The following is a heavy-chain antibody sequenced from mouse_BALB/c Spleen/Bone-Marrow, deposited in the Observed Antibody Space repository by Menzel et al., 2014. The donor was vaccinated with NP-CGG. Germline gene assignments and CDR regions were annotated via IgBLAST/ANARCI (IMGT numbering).Heavy chain of an antibody. V-gene: IGHV3-5*02. J-gene: IGHJ2*01. CDR1: GFSITTGNYR. CDR3: ARYDGYYFDY. CDR2: IYYSGTI. Sequence: EVQLVESGPGLVKPSQTVSLTCTVTGFSITTGNYRWSWIRQFPGNKLEWIGYIYYSGTITYNPSLTSRTTITRDTSKNQFFLEMNSLTAEDTATYYCARYDGYYFDYWGQGTTLTVSS. D-gene: IGHD2-3*01.